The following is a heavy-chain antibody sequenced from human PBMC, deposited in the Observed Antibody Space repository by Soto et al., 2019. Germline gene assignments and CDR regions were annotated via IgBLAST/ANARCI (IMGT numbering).Heavy chain of an antibody. Sequence: QITLKESGPTLVKPTQTLTLTCTFSGFSLSTSGVGVGWIRQPPGKALEWLALIYWNDDDRYSPSLKSRLTITKATSKNQVVLTLTNMDPVDTATYYCAHTAPRTYCSSTSCLNWFDPWGQGTLVTVSS. D-gene: IGHD2-2*01. J-gene: IGHJ5*02. CDR1: GFSLSTSGVG. CDR3: AHTAPRTYCSSTSCLNWFDP. CDR2: IYWNDDD. V-gene: IGHV2-5*01.